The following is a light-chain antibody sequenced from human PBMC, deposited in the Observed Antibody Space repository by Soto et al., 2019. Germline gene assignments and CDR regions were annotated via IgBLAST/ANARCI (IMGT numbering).Light chain of an antibody. J-gene: IGLJ2*01. CDR2: ENN. CDR1: SSNIGNNY. CDR3: GTWDSSLSAVA. V-gene: IGLV1-51*02. Sequence: QSVLTQPPSVSAAPGQKVTISCSGSSSNIGNNYVSWYQHLPGTAPKLLIYENNKRPSGIPDRFSGSKSGTSATLGITGLQTGDEANYYCGTWDSSLSAVAFGGGTKVTVL.